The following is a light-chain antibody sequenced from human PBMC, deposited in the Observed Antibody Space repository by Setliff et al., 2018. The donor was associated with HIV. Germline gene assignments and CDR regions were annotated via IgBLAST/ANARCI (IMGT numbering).Light chain of an antibody. J-gene: IGLJ1*01. CDR1: SGDIGTYNY. CDR3: SSFSTSSTPSV. Sequence: QSVLAQPASLSGSPGQSVAISCTGGSGDIGTYNYVSWYQQHPGKAPKLLIYNVANRPSGVSDRFSGSKSGNTASLTISGLQAEDEADYYCSSFSTSSTPSVFGTGTKVTVL. CDR2: NVA. V-gene: IGLV2-14*03.